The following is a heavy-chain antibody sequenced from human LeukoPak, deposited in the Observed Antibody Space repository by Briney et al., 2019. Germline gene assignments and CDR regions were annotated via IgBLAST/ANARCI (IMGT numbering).Heavy chain of an antibody. Sequence: GGSLRLSCGTSGCTFTSHGMHGVRQAPGKGLEWVAVVYFDGRDKFYAESVKGRFTISRDNSKNTLYLQMNSLRVEDTAVYYCARDGSGWSIHHVFAMGGQGTMVTVS. CDR1: GCTFTSHG. CDR2: VYFDGRDK. D-gene: IGHD6-19*01. J-gene: IGHJ3*01. V-gene: IGHV3-33*01. CDR3: ARDGSGWSIHHVFAM.